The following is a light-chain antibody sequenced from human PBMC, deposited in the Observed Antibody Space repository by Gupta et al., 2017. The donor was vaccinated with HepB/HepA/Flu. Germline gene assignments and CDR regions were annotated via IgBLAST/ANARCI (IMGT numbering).Light chain of an antibody. CDR3: QQYNNWPPLT. CDR2: GAS. CDR1: QSVGSN. J-gene: IGKJ4*01. Sequence: ELVMTKSTAVLFVSPGERATLSCRASQSVGSNLAWYQQKPGQAPRLLIYGASTRATGIPARFSGSGSGTECTLTIISLQSEDFAVYYCQQYNNWPPLTFGGGTKVEIK. V-gene: IGKV3-15*01.